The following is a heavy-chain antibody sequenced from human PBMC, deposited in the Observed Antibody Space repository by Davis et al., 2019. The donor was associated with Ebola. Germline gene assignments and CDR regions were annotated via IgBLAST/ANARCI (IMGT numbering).Heavy chain of an antibody. CDR1: GFTFSSYA. J-gene: IGHJ6*02. V-gene: IGHV3-23*01. CDR3: ASWGSGYYYGMDV. CDR2: ISGSGGST. Sequence: GESLKISCAASGFTFSSYAMSWVRQAPGKGLEWVSAISGSGGSTYYADSVKGRFTISRDNSKNTLYLQMNSLRAEDTAVYYCASWGSGYYYGMDVWGQGTTVTVSS. D-gene: IGHD7-27*01.